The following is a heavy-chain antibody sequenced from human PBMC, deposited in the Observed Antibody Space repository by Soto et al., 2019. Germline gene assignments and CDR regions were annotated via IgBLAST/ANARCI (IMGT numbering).Heavy chain of an antibody. CDR1: GFTFSSYA. CDR2: ISYDGSNK. CDR3: ARDLAAAGNSLDY. Sequence: GGSLRLSCAASGFTFSSYAMHWVRQAPGKGLEWVAVISYDGSNKYYADSVKGRFTISRDNSKNTLYLQMNSLRAEDTAVYYCARDLAAAGNSLDYWGQGTLVTVSS. D-gene: IGHD6-13*01. J-gene: IGHJ4*02. V-gene: IGHV3-30-3*01.